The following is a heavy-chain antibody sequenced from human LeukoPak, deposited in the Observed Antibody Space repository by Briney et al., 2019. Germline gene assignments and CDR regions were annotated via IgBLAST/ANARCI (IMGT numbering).Heavy chain of an antibody. D-gene: IGHD6-19*01. Sequence: SETLSLTCTVSGGSIRSYYWSWIRQPPGKGLEWIGYIYYSGSTNYNPSLKSRVTISVDTSKNQFSLNLSSVTAADSAVYYCARVLPYSSGWGVDYWGQGTLVTVSS. CDR1: GGSIRSYY. J-gene: IGHJ4*02. CDR3: ARVLPYSSGWGVDY. CDR2: IYYSGST. V-gene: IGHV4-59*01.